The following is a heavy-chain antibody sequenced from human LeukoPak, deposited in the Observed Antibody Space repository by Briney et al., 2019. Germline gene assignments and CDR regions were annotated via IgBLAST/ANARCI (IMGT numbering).Heavy chain of an antibody. Sequence: QPGRSLRLSCAASGFTFSSYGMHWVRQAPGKGLEWVAVISYDGSNKYYADSVKGRFTISRDNSKNTLYLQMNSLRAEDTAVFYCAKWGVGGCSGGSCYEGPRWGFDYWGQGTLVTVSS. J-gene: IGHJ4*02. CDR3: AKWGVGGCSGGSCYEGPRWGFDY. V-gene: IGHV3-30*18. D-gene: IGHD2-15*01. CDR2: ISYDGSNK. CDR1: GFTFSSYG.